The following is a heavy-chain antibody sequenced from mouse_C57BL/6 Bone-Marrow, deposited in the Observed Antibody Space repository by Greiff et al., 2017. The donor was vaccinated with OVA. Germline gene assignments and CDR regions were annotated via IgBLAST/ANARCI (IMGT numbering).Heavy chain of an antibody. CDR1: GFNIKDDY. Sequence: VQLQQSGAELVRPGASVKLSCTASGFNIKDDYMHWVKQRPEQGLEWIGWIDPENGDTEYASKFQGKATITADTSSNTAYLQLSSLTSEDTAVYYCTTDDYDVGDYWGQGTTLTVSS. CDR2: IDPENGDT. CDR3: TTDDYDVGDY. J-gene: IGHJ2*01. D-gene: IGHD2-4*01. V-gene: IGHV14-4*01.